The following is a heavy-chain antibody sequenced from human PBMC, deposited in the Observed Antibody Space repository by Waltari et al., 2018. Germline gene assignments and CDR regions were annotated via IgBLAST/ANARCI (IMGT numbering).Heavy chain of an antibody. CDR2: IDAGYGNT. CDR3: ARDNLPYGLDV. V-gene: IGHV1-3*01. CDR1: GYTFTTYT. J-gene: IGHJ6*02. Sequence: QVRLVQSGAEVKNPGASVKVSCTASGYTFTTYTMPWGRQAPGQRLEWMGWIDAGYGNTKYSQRFQGRVTITRDTSASTAYMELSSLRSEDTAVYYCARDNLPYGLDVWGQGTTVTVSS.